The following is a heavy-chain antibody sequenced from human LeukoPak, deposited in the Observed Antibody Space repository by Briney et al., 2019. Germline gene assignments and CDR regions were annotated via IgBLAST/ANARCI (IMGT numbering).Heavy chain of an antibody. D-gene: IGHD2-15*01. V-gene: IGHV3-23*01. CDR2: ISGSGGST. J-gene: IGHJ6*02. Sequence: GGSLRLSSAASGFTFSSYAMSWVRQAPGKGLEWVSAISGSGGSTYYADSVKGRFTISRDNSKNTLYLQMNSLRAEDTAVYYCAKDPLHGYYYYGMDVWGQGTTVTASS. CDR3: AKDPLHGYYYYGMDV. CDR1: GFTFSSYA.